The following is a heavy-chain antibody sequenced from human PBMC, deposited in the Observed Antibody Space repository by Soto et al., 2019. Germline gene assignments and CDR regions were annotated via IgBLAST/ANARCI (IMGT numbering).Heavy chain of an antibody. CDR1: GGSFSGYY. V-gene: IGHV4-34*01. D-gene: IGHD4-4*01. CDR2: INHSGST. J-gene: IGHJ6*03. Sequence: SETLSLTCAVYGGSFSGYYLSWIRQPPGKGLEWIGEINHSGSTNYNPSLKSRVTISVDTSKNQFSLKLSSVTAADTAVYYCARGSNSPRAYYYYYYMDVWGKGTTVTVSS. CDR3: ARGSNSPRAYYYYYYMDV.